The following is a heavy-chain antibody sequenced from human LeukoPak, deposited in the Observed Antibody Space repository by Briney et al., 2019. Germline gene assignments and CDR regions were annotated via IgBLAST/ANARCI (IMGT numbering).Heavy chain of an antibody. J-gene: IGHJ4*02. Sequence: LGGSLRLSCAASEFTFDKYWMHWVRQAPGKGLVWVSRINGDGTITSYADSVKGAFIISRDNAKNTLYLQVSSLRAEDTAVYYCATGNYYDSRGYYTFGHWGQGTLVTVSS. CDR2: INGDGTIT. D-gene: IGHD3-22*01. CDR3: ATGNYYDSRGYYTFGH. V-gene: IGHV3-74*01. CDR1: EFTFDKYW.